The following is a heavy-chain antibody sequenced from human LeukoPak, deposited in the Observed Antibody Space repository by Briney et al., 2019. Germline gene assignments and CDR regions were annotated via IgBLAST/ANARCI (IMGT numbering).Heavy chain of an antibody. Sequence: SETLSLTCTVSGGSISSGGYYWSWIRQHPGKGLEWIGYIYYSGSTHYNPSLKSRVTISVDTSKNQFSLKLSSVTAADTAVYYCARGRYDILTGYPALYYYYGMDVWGQGTTVTVSS. CDR1: GGSISSGGYY. D-gene: IGHD3-9*01. CDR3: ARGRYDILTGYPALYYYYGMDV. V-gene: IGHV4-31*03. CDR2: IYYSGST. J-gene: IGHJ6*02.